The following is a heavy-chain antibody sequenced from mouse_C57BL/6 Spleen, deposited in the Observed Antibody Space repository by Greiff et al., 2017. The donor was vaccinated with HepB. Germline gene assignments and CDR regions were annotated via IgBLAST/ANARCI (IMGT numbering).Heavy chain of an antibody. CDR3: ARWAYAMDY. CDR2: LRNKANGYTT. J-gene: IGHJ4*01. CDR1: GFTFTDYY. Sequence: EVHLVESGGGLVQPGGSLSLSCAASGFTFTDYYMSWVRQPPGKALEWLGFLRNKANGYTTEYSASVKGRFTISRDNSQSILYLQMNALRAEDSATYYCARWAYAMDYWGQGTSVTVSS. V-gene: IGHV7-3*01.